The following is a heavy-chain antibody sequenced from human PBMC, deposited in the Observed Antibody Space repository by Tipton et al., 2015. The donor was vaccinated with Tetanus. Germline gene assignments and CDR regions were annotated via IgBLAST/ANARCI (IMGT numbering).Heavy chain of an antibody. CDR2: ISAQSHDV. CDR1: GFTFENFG. D-gene: IGHD6-19*01. J-gene: IGHJ4*02. Sequence: SLRLSCVASGFTFENFGMHWVRQAPGKGLEWVSGISAQSHDVAYADSVKGRFTISRDNNKNSLYLEMKSLRREDTAFYYCAKEVDVSSGWRNFDYWGQGTLVTVSS. CDR3: AKEVDVSSGWRNFDY. V-gene: IGHV3-9*01.